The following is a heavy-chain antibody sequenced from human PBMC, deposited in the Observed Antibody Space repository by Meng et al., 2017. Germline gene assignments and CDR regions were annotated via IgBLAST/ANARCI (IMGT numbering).Heavy chain of an antibody. CDR1: VGSFSGYD. J-gene: IGHJ4*02. Sequence: QLGGAGLLKASGALAHPSAVDVGSFSGYDCSWIRQPPGKGLEWIGEINHSGSTNYNPSLKSRGTITVDTSKNQFSRKLSSVTAADTAVYYCARRGIAARPFYYWGQGTLVTVSS. CDR2: INHSGST. V-gene: IGHV4-34*01. D-gene: IGHD6-6*01. CDR3: ARRGIAARPFYY.